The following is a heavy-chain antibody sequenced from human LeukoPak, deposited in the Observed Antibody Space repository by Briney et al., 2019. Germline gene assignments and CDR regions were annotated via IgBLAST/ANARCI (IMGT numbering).Heavy chain of an antibody. V-gene: IGHV4-39*07. CDR1: GGSISSSSYY. J-gene: IGHJ4*02. CDR2: INHSGST. Sequence: PSETLSLTCTVSGGSISSSSYYWGWIRQPPGKGLERIGEINHSGSTNYNPSLKSRVTISVDTSKNQFSLKLSSVTAADTAVYYCARRVIGYYYVLYYFDYWGQGTLVTVSS. D-gene: IGHD3-22*01. CDR3: ARRVIGYYYVLYYFDY.